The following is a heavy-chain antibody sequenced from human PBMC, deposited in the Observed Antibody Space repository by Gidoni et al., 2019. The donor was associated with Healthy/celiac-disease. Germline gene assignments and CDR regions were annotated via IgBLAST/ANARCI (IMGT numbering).Heavy chain of an antibody. Sequence: EVQRVESGGGLVQPGGSLRLSCAASGSTLSSYWMSWVRQAPGKGLEWVANIKQDGSEKYYVDSVKGRFTISRDNAKNSLYLQMNSLRAEDTAVYYCARDGTTVVTPDAFDIWGQGTMVTVSS. CDR2: IKQDGSEK. V-gene: IGHV3-7*01. J-gene: IGHJ3*02. CDR1: GSTLSSYW. D-gene: IGHD4-17*01. CDR3: ARDGTTVVTPDAFDI.